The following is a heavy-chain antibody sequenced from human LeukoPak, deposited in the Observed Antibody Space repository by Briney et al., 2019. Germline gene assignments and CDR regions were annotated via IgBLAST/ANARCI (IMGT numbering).Heavy chain of an antibody. CDR1: GFTFSYYV. D-gene: IGHD1-26*01. V-gene: IGHV3-33*01. Sequence: GSFLRLSCAASGFTFSYYVIHWVRQAPGKGLEWVAVIWFDGNNKFYADSVKGRFAISRDNSKNTVYMEMNSLRAEDTAVYYCARANYFRASYSDAFDLWGQGTMVTVSS. J-gene: IGHJ3*01. CDR3: ARANYFRASYSDAFDL. CDR2: IWFDGNNK.